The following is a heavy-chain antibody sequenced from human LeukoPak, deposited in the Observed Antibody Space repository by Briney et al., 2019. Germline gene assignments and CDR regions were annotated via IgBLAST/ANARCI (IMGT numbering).Heavy chain of an antibody. CDR2: INPSGGST. V-gene: IGHV1-46*01. D-gene: IGHD3-10*01. J-gene: IGHJ4*02. Sequence: ASVKVSCKASGYTFTSYYMPWVRQAPGQGLEWMGIINPSGGSTSYAQKFQGRVTMTRNTSISTAYMELSSLRSEDTAVYYCARGRGANDYWGQGTLLTVSS. CDR1: GYTFTSYY. CDR3: ARGRGANDY.